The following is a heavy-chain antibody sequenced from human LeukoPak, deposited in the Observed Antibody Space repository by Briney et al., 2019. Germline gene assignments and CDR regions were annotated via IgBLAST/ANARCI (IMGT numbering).Heavy chain of an antibody. Sequence: SETLSLTCAVYGGSFSGYYWSWIRQPPGKGLEWIGEINHSGSTNYNPSLKSRVTISVDTSKNQFSLKLSSVTAADTAVYYCARGLRWYYDSSGYYSWFDPWGQGTLVTVSS. CDR1: GGSFSGYY. V-gene: IGHV4-34*01. D-gene: IGHD3-22*01. CDR2: INHSGST. CDR3: ARGLRWYYDSSGYYSWFDP. J-gene: IGHJ5*02.